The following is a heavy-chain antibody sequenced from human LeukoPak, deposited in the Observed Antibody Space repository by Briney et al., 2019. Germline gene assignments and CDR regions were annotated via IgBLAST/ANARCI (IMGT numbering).Heavy chain of an antibody. Sequence: ASVKVSCKASGYTFTGYYMHWVRQAPGQGLEWMGWINPNSGDTNYTQKFQGWVTMTRDTSISTAYMELSRLRSDDTAVYYCARVASGGYSYGQYYYFDYWGQGTLVTVSS. V-gene: IGHV1-2*04. CDR3: ARVASGGYSYGQYYYFDY. CDR2: INPNSGDT. CDR1: GYTFTGYY. D-gene: IGHD5-18*01. J-gene: IGHJ4*02.